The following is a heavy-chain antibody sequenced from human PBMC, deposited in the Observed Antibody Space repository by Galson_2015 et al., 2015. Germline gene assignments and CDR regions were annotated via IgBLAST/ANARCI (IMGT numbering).Heavy chain of an antibody. CDR1: GFTFSIYA. CDR2: ISGSGGST. J-gene: IGHJ2*01. V-gene: IGHV3-23*01. Sequence: SLRLSCAASGFTFSIYAMTWVRQAPGKGLECVSHISGSGGSTSYADSVRGRFTISRDNSRNTLYLQMNSLRAEDTALYYCAKAVAGYRYFDLRGPGTPVTVSS. D-gene: IGHD6-19*01. CDR3: AKAVAGYRYFDL.